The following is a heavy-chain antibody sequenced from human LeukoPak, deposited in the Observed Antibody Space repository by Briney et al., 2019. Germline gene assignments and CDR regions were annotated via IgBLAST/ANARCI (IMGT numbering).Heavy chain of an antibody. CDR3: ARDSSGWYRWFDP. Sequence: SETLSLTCTVSGGSISSGSYYWSWIRQPAGKGLEWIGRIYTSGSTNYNPSLKSRVTISVDTSKNQFSLKLSSVTAADTAVYYCARDSSGWYRWFDPWGQGTLVTVSS. D-gene: IGHD6-19*01. J-gene: IGHJ5*02. CDR2: IYTSGST. V-gene: IGHV4-61*02. CDR1: GGSISSGSYY.